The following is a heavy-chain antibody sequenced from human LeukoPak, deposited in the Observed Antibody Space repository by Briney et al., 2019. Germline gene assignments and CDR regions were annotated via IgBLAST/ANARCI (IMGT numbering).Heavy chain of an antibody. D-gene: IGHD3-9*01. Sequence: GASAKVSYKVSGYTLTELSMHWVRQAPGKGLEWMGGFDPEDGETIYAQKFQGRVTMTEDTSTDTAYMELSSLRSEGTAVYYCAKTDYDILTGYYLDYWGQGTLVTVSS. CDR3: AKTDYDILTGYYLDY. V-gene: IGHV1-24*01. J-gene: IGHJ4*02. CDR2: FDPEDGET. CDR1: GYTLTELS.